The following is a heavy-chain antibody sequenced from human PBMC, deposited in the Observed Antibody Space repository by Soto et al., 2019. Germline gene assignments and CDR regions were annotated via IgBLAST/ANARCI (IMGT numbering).Heavy chain of an antibody. CDR3: ARPIGDPLTGTTAYYYYGMDV. J-gene: IGHJ6*02. CDR2: IDPSDSYT. CDR1: GYSFTSYW. D-gene: IGHD1-7*01. V-gene: IGHV5-10-1*01. Sequence: PXESLKISCKGSGYSFTSYWISWVRQMPGKGLEGMGRIDPSDSYTNYSPSFQGHVTISADKSISTAYLQWSSLKASDTAMYYCARPIGDPLTGTTAYYYYGMDVWGQGTTVTVSS.